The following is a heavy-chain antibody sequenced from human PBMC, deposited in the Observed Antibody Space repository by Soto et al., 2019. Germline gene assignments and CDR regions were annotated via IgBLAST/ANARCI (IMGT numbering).Heavy chain of an antibody. CDR1: GFSLTTSGVG. CDR2: IYWDDDK. D-gene: IGHD3-3*01. CDR3: AHRVLRTVFGLVTTTAIYFDF. Sequence: QITLNESGPTQVKPRQTLTLTCTFSGFSLTTSGVGVGWIRQSPGKAPEWLALIYWDDDKRYSPSLKSRLTITKDTSKYQVVLTMADLDPADTATYYCAHRVLRTVFGLVTTTAIYFDFWGQGPPVAVSS. J-gene: IGHJ4*02. V-gene: IGHV2-5*02.